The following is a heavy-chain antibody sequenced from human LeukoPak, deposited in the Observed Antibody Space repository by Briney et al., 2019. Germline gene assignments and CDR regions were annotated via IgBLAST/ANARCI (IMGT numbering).Heavy chain of an antibody. D-gene: IGHD3/OR15-3a*01. CDR2: INSDGSST. CDR1: GFAFSSYW. CDR3: ARDDGLTFDY. Sequence: GGSLRLSCAASGFAFSSYWMHWVRQAPGEGLVWVSRINSDGSSTNYADSVKGRFTISRDNAKSTLYLQMNSLRAEDTAVYYCARDDGLTFDYWGQGTLVTVSS. J-gene: IGHJ4*02. V-gene: IGHV3-74*01.